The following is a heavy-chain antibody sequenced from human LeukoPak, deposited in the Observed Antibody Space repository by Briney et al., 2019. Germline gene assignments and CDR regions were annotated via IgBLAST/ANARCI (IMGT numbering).Heavy chain of an antibody. D-gene: IGHD2-2*01. CDR2: IFYSGST. CDR1: GGSISSSSYY. J-gene: IGHJ5*01. CDR3: ARHSIAVVPAAIDS. Sequence: PSETLSLTCTVSGGSISSSSYYWGWIRQPPGKGLEWIGNIFYSGSTYYNPSLKSRVTISMDTSRNQFSLRLNSLTAADTAVYYCARHSIAVVPAAIDSWGQGTLVTVSS. V-gene: IGHV4-39*01.